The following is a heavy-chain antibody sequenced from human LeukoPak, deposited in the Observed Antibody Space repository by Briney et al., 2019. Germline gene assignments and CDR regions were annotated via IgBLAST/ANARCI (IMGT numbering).Heavy chain of an antibody. CDR1: GYSISSGYY. CDR3: ARRGYGDYLDY. D-gene: IGHD4-17*01. J-gene: IGHJ4*02. Sequence: PSETLSLTCAVSGYSISSGYYWGWIRQPPGKGLEWIGSIYHSGSTYYNPSLKSRVTISVDTSKNQFSLKLSSVTAAGTAVYYCARRGYGDYLDYWGQGTLVTVSS. CDR2: IYHSGST. V-gene: IGHV4-38-2*01.